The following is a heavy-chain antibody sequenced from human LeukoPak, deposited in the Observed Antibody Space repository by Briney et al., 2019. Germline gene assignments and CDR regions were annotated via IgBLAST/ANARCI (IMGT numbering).Heavy chain of an antibody. CDR1: GGSISSSNW. Sequence: SETLSLTCAVSGGSISSSNWWSWVRQPPGKVLEWSGEIYHSGSTNYNPSLKSRVTISVDKSKNQFSLKLSSVTAADTAVYYCARYYCSGGSCYGGGFDYWGQGTLVTVSS. J-gene: IGHJ4*02. D-gene: IGHD2-15*01. V-gene: IGHV4-4*02. CDR3: ARYYCSGGSCYGGGFDY. CDR2: IYHSGST.